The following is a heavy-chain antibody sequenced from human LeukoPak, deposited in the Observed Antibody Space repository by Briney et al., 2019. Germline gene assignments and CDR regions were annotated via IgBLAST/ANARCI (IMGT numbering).Heavy chain of an antibody. J-gene: IGHJ6*02. Sequence: GGSLRLSCAASGFTFSSYVMHWARQAPGKGLEWVAVISYDGGNKYYADSVKGRFTISRDNSKNTLYLQMNSLRSDDTAVYYCAKDYYDFWSGGYYYYYGMDVWGQGTTVTVSS. CDR2: ISYDGGNK. V-gene: IGHV3-30*18. CDR1: GFTFSSYV. D-gene: IGHD3-3*01. CDR3: AKDYYDFWSGGYYYYYGMDV.